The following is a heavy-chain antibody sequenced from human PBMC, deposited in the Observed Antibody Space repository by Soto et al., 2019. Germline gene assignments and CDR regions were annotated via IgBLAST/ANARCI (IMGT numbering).Heavy chain of an antibody. CDR2: MNPNSGNT. J-gene: IGHJ6*02. Sequence: SVKVSCKASGYTFTSYDINWVRQATGQGLEWMGWMNPNSGNTGYAQKFQGRVTMTRNTSISTAYMELSSLRSEDTAVYYCARGWGVGGGRVQLWLYYYYYGMDVWGQGTTVTVSS. V-gene: IGHV1-8*01. D-gene: IGHD5-18*01. CDR1: GYTFTSYD. CDR3: ARGWGVGGGRVQLWLYYYYYGMDV.